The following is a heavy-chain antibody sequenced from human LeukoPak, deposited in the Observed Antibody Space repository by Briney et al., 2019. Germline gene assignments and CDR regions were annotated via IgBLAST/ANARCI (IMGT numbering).Heavy chain of an antibody. D-gene: IGHD3-22*01. CDR1: GLTFSSYA. Sequence: GGSLRLSCAATGLTFSSYAMHWVRQAPGKGLEWVAVISYDGSNKYYADSVKGRFTISRDNSKNTLYLQMNSLRAEDTAVYYCARVYYDSSGYHDAFDIWGQGTMVTVSS. V-gene: IGHV3-30*04. CDR3: ARVYYDSSGYHDAFDI. J-gene: IGHJ3*02. CDR2: ISYDGSNK.